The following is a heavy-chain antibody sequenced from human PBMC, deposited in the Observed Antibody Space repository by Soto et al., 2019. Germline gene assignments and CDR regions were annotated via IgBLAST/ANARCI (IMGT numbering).Heavy chain of an antibody. CDR2: MYNTGST. Sequence: QVQLQESGPGLVKPSETLSLTCTVCGGTISRYYWSWIRQPPGKGLEWIGYMYNTGSTVYNPSFKSRVTISVDTSKNQFSLKLNSVTAADTAVYYCARDLWGYCGTDCYPLDVWGQGTTVTVSS. J-gene: IGHJ6*02. D-gene: IGHD2-21*02. CDR3: ARDLWGYCGTDCYPLDV. V-gene: IGHV4-59*01. CDR1: GGTISRYY.